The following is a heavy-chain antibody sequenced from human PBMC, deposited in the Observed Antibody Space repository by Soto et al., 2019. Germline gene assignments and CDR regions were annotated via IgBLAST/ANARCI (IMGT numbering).Heavy chain of an antibody. J-gene: IGHJ4*02. Sequence: ASVKVSCKASGYTFTSYGIHWVRQAPGQRLEWTGWINAGNGNTKYSEKFQGKVTITRDTSASTAYMELSSLKSEDTAVYYCARGGSSSWTSLDYWGQGTLVTVSS. CDR1: GYTFTSYG. V-gene: IGHV1-3*01. CDR2: INAGNGNT. D-gene: IGHD6-13*01. CDR3: ARGGSSSWTSLDY.